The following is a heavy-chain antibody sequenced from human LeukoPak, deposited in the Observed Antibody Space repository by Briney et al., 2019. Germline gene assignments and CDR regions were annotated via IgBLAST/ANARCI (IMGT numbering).Heavy chain of an antibody. J-gene: IGHJ4*02. V-gene: IGHV3-48*01. CDR1: GVIFASYG. CDR3: ARSAVQANTPFYFDF. D-gene: IGHD1-26*01. Sequence: GGSLRLSCSASGVIFASYGMNWVRQAPGSGLQWVAYISAGSSNTFYADSVKGRFTISGDDADNFLHLQMNSLSAEDTAVYYCARSAVQANTPFYFDFWGQGALVTVSS. CDR2: ISAGSSNT.